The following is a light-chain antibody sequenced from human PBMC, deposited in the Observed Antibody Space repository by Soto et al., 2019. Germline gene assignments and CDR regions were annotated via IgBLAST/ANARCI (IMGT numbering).Light chain of an antibody. V-gene: IGLV1-44*01. CDR3: AVWDDSLNGYV. Sequence: QSVLTQPPSASGTPGQRVTISCSGSSSNIGSNTVNWYQQLPGAAPKLLIQSNNQRPSGVPDRFSGSHFGTSASLAISGLQSEDEADYYCAVWDDSLNGYVFGTGTKVTVL. CDR2: SNN. CDR1: SSNIGSNT. J-gene: IGLJ1*01.